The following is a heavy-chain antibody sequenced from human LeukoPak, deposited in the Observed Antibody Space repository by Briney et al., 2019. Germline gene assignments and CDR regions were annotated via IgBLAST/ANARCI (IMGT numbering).Heavy chain of an antibody. J-gene: IGHJ3*02. V-gene: IGHV3-23*01. CDR2: IRGSDGGT. CDR1: GFTSSNYA. CDR3: ARDPNGDYIGAFDM. D-gene: IGHD4-17*01. Sequence: GGSLRLSCTVSGFTSSNYAMTWVRQAPGKGLEWVSSIRGSDGGTHYAGSVKGRFTISRDNSKNTLFLQMNSLRGEDTAIYYCARDPNGDYIGAFDMGGPGTMVTVSS.